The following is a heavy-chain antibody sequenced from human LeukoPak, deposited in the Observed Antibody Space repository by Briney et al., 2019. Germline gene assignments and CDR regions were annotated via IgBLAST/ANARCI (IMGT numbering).Heavy chain of an antibody. Sequence: SETLSLTCAVYGGSFSGYYWSWIRQPPGKGLEWIGEINHSGSTNYNPSLKSRVTISVDKSKNQFSLKLSSVTAADTAGYYCARVRLAVAGTDWVYYFDYWGQGTPVTVSS. CDR2: INHSGST. V-gene: IGHV4-34*01. CDR3: ARVRLAVAGTDWVYYFDY. J-gene: IGHJ4*02. D-gene: IGHD6-19*01. CDR1: GGSFSGYY.